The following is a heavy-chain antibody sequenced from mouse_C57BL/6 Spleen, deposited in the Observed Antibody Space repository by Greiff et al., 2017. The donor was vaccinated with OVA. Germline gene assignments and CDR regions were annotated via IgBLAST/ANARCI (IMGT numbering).Heavy chain of an antibody. Sequence: QVQLQQPGAELVKPGASVKLSCKASGYTFTSYWMHWVKQRPGQGLEWIGMIHPNSGSTNYNEKFKSKATLTVDKSSSTAYMQLSSLTSEDSAVYYCARKGYDYDGWFAYWGQGTLVTFSA. CDR1: GYTFTSYW. J-gene: IGHJ3*01. CDR3: ARKGYDYDGWFAY. V-gene: IGHV1-64*01. CDR2: IHPNSGST. D-gene: IGHD2-4*01.